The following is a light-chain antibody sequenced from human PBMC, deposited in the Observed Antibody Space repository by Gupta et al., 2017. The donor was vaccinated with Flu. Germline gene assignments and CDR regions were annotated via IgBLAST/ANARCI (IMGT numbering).Light chain of an antibody. CDR1: QDISSY. J-gene: IGKJ3*01. V-gene: IGKV1-33*01. CDR3: QQYDHFPLLT. CDR2: AES. Sequence: SLAASVRDRVTITRQASQDISSYVKWYRQKPRKAPKLLIYAESDLKCEVPSRFSGSGSGADLTFTIRSLQPEDVATYYCQQYDHFPLLTFGPGTKVEIK.